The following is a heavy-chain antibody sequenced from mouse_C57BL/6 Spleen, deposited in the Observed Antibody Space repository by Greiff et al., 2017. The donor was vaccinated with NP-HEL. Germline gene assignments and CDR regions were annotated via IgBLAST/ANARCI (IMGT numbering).Heavy chain of an antibody. D-gene: IGHD1-1*01. CDR3: ARRFVTTVVATNAMDY. Sequence: EVQLVESGGGLVKPGGSLKLSCAASGFTFSDYGMHWVRQAPEKGLEWVAYISSGSSTIYYADTVKGRFTISRDNAKNTLFLQMTSLRSEDTAMYYCARRFVTTVVATNAMDYWGQGTSVTVSS. V-gene: IGHV5-17*01. CDR2: ISSGSSTI. CDR1: GFTFSDYG. J-gene: IGHJ4*01.